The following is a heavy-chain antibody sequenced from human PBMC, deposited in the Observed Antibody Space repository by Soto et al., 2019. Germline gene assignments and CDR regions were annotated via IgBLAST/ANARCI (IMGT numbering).Heavy chain of an antibody. CDR1: GYSFTTYG. CDR2: ISGYNGDT. Sequence: QGLLVQSGAEVKQPGASVKVSCKASGYSFTTYGISWVRQAPGQGLEWMGWISGYNGDTNNAQKFQDRVTLTIDRSTTTAYLELRSLTSDDTAVYYCAKNGHPPSYYYAMDVWGQGTTVTVSS. J-gene: IGHJ6*02. D-gene: IGHD2-8*01. CDR3: AKNGHPPSYYYAMDV. V-gene: IGHV1-18*01.